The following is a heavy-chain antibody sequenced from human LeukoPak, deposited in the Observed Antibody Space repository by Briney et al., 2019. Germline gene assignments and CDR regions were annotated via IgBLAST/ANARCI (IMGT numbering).Heavy chain of an antibody. CDR1: GFTFSSYG. V-gene: IGHV3-30*18. CDR2: ISYDGSNK. Sequence: GRSLRLSCAASGFTFSSYGMHWVRQAPGKGLEWVAVISYDGSNKYYADSVKGRFTISRDNSKNTLYLQMNSLRAEDTAVYYCAKVASAGDGYYYYGMDVWGKGTPVTVSS. J-gene: IGHJ6*04. D-gene: IGHD2-15*01. CDR3: AKVASAGDGYYYYGMDV.